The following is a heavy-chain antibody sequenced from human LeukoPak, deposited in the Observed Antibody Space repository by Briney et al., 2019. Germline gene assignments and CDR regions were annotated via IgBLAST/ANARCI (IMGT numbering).Heavy chain of an antibody. V-gene: IGHV3-64*01. CDR3: ARGYDSSGYYYVGFFDY. CDR1: GFTFSSYA. CDR2: ISSNGGST. D-gene: IGHD3-22*01. J-gene: IGHJ4*02. Sequence: GGSLRLSCAASGFTFSSYAMHWVRQAPGKGLEYVSVISSNGGSTYCANSVKGRFTISRDNSKNTLYLQMGSLRAEDMAVYYCARGYDSSGYYYVGFFDYWGQGTLVTVSS.